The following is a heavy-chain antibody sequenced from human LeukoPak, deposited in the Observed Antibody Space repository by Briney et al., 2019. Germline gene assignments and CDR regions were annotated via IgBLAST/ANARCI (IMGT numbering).Heavy chain of an antibody. CDR2: IYYSGST. J-gene: IGHJ6*03. CDR3: ARSVEGYCSGGSCYYYYYYMDV. CDR1: GGSISSYY. D-gene: IGHD2-15*01. V-gene: IGHV4-59*01. Sequence: SETLSLTCTVSGGSISSYYWSWIRQPPGKGLEWIGYIYYSGSTNYNPSLKSRVTISVDTSKNKFSLKLSSVTAADTAVYYCARSVEGYCSGGSCYYYYYYMDVWGKGTTVTVSS.